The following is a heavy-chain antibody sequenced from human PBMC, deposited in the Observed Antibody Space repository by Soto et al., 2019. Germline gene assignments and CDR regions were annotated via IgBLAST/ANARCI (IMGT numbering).Heavy chain of an antibody. CDR2: IYPSGST. CDR3: ASAAPIQLWPRSYYYYGMDV. J-gene: IGHJ6*02. V-gene: IGHV4-30-2*01. CDR1: GGSISSGGYS. Sequence: QLQLQESGSGLVKPSQTLSLTCAVSGGSISSGGYSWSWIRQPPGKGLEWIGYIYPSGSTYYNPSLKIRFTISVHRPKTQSSLKLSSVTAADTPVYYCASAAPIQLWPRSYYYYGMDVWGQGTTVTVSS. D-gene: IGHD5-18*01.